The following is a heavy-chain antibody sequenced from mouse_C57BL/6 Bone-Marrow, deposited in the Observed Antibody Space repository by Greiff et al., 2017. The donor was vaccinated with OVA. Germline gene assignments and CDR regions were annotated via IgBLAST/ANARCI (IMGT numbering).Heavy chain of an antibody. D-gene: IGHD1-1*02. V-gene: IGHV5-16*01. CDR1: GFTFSDYY. Sequence: EVKLMESEGGLVQPGSSMKLSCTASGFTFSDYYMAWVRQVPEKGLEWVANINYDGSSTYYLDSLKSRFIISRDNAKNILYLQMSSLKSEDTATYYCAREGGGDWYFDVWGTGTTVTVSS. J-gene: IGHJ1*03. CDR2: INYDGSST. CDR3: AREGGGDWYFDV.